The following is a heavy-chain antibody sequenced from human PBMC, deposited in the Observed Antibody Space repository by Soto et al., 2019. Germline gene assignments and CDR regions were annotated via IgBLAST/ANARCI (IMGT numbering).Heavy chain of an antibody. D-gene: IGHD3-10*01. Sequence: SETLSLTYTVSGGSLSSGDCFWSWIRQSPGKGLEWIGYISSIGSTYYNPSLKSRVSVSRDTSKNQFSLKLSSVTTTETAVYYCARGLAPATWGPGTLVTVSS. CDR2: ISSIGST. V-gene: IGHV4-30-4*01. CDR1: GGSLSSGDCF. CDR3: ARGLAPAT. J-gene: IGHJ5*01.